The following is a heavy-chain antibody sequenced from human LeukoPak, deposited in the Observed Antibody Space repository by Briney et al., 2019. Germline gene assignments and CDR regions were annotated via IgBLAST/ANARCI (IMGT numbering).Heavy chain of an antibody. CDR1: GFTFSSYW. CDR2: VNSDGSGT. CDR3: GLIAAAVPFQR. D-gene: IGHD6-13*01. J-gene: IGHJ1*01. V-gene: IGHV3-74*01. Sequence: GGSLRLSCAASGFTFSSYWMHWGRQAPGKGLVWVSRVNSDGSGTTNADSVQGRFTISRDNAKNTLYLQMNSLRADDTAVYYCGLIAAAVPFQRWGQGTLVTVSS.